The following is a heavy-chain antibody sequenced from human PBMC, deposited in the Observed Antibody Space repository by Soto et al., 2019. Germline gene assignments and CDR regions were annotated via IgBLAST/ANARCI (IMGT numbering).Heavy chain of an antibody. D-gene: IGHD6-13*01. Sequence: ASVKVSCKASGYSFTSYGISWVRQAPGQGLEWMGWISAYNGNTNYAQKLQGRVTMTTDTSTSTAYMELRSLRSDDTAVYYCASGQKRYSSSWYLGYWGQGTLVTVSS. J-gene: IGHJ4*02. V-gene: IGHV1-18*01. CDR2: ISAYNGNT. CDR1: GYSFTSYG. CDR3: ASGQKRYSSSWYLGY.